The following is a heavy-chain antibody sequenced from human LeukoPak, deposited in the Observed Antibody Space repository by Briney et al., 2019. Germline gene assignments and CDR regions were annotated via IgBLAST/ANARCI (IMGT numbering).Heavy chain of an antibody. CDR2: IYYSGST. J-gene: IGHJ4*02. D-gene: IGHD4-17*01. CDR1: GGSISSSSYY. CDR3: ARYTVTTFLYRND. V-gene: IGHV4-39*01. Sequence: SEALSLTCTVSGGSISSSSYYWGWIRQPPGKGLEWIGSIYYSGSTYYNPSLKSRVTISVDTSKNQFSLKLSSVTAADTAVYYCARYTVTTFLYRNDWGQGTLVTVSS.